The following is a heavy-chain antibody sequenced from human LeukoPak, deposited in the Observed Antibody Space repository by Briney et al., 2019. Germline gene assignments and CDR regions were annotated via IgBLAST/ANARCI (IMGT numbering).Heavy chain of an antibody. CDR1: GGSISSGSYY. J-gene: IGHJ5*02. D-gene: IGHD2-15*01. Sequence: SETLSLTCTVSGGSISSGSYYWSWIRQPAGKGLEWIGRIYTSETTNYNPSLKSRVTISVDTSNNQFSLKLSSVTAADTAVYYCARGSLVDEMFDPWGQGTLVTVSS. CDR3: ARGSLVDEMFDP. CDR2: IYTSETT. V-gene: IGHV4-61*02.